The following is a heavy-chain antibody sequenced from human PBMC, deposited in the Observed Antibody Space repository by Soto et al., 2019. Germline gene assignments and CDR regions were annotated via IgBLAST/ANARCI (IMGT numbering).Heavy chain of an antibody. J-gene: IGHJ4*02. CDR1: GFTFSSFA. D-gene: IGHD3-22*01. Sequence: GGSLRLSCAASGFTFSSFAMSWVRKAQGKGLEWVSYISSSSSYTNYADSVKGRFTISRDNAKNSLYLQMNSLRAEDTAEYYCARDSRYDSSGYTPRSVYYFDYWGQGTLVTVSS. CDR2: ISSSSSYT. V-gene: IGHV3-21*05. CDR3: ARDSRYDSSGYTPRSVYYFDY.